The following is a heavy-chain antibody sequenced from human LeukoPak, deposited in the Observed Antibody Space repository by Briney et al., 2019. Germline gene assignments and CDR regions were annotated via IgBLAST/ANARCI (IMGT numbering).Heavy chain of an antibody. Sequence: ASVKVSCKASGYTFTSYGISWVRQAPGQGLEWMGWISAYNGNTNYAQKLQGRVTMTTDTSTSTAYMELRSLRSEDTAVYYCARESREGYSYGSYYYYYGMDVWGQGTTVTVSS. CDR3: ARESREGYSYGSYYYYYGMDV. CDR1: GYTFTSYG. J-gene: IGHJ6*02. V-gene: IGHV1-18*01. CDR2: ISAYNGNT. D-gene: IGHD5-18*01.